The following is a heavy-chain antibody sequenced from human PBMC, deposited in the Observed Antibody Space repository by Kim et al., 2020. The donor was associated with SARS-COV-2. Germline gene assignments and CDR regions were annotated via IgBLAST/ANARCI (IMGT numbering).Heavy chain of an antibody. CDR2: INHSGST. CDR1: GGSFSGYY. CDR3: ARGVCMYWYFDL. V-gene: IGHV4-34*01. Sequence: SETLSLTCAVYGGSFSGYYWSWIRQPPGKGLEWIGEINHSGSTNYNPSLKSRVTISVDTSKNQFSLKLSSVTAADTAVYYCARGVCMYWYFDLWGRGTLVTVSS. D-gene: IGHD2-8*01. J-gene: IGHJ2*01.